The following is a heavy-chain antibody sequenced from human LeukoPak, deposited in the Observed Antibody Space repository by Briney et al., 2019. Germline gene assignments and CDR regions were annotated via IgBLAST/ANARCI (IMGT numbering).Heavy chain of an antibody. CDR3: ARGLALGLTVTPKAFDY. D-gene: IGHD4-11*01. Sequence: GGSLRLSCVVSGFTFDSYSMNWVRQAPGKGLEWISYISNSGSPIYYADSVKGRFTISRDKDKSSLYLQMNSLAADDTAVYYCARGLALGLTVTPKAFDYWGLGTLVTVSS. CDR1: GFTFDSYS. CDR2: ISNSGSPI. V-gene: IGHV3-48*01. J-gene: IGHJ4*02.